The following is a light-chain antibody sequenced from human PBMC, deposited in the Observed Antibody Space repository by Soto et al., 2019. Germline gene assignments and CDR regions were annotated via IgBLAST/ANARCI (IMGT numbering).Light chain of an antibody. V-gene: IGKV3-11*01. J-gene: IGKJ4*01. CDR1: QSVSRY. CDR3: QQRSNWPLT. CDR2: DAS. Sequence: EIVLTQSPDTLSLYPGESATLSCRASQSVSRYLAWYQQKPGQTPRLLIYDASNRAAGIPARFSGSGSGTDFTLTISSLEPEDFAVYYCQQRSNWPLTFGGVSKVDI.